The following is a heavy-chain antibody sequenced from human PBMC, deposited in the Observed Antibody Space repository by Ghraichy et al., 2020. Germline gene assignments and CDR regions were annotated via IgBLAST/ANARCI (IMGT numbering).Heavy chain of an antibody. D-gene: IGHD6-19*01. CDR1: GFTFSSTA. CDR3: AKNKGSGWMYSVDY. CDR2: IGGSGGTT. J-gene: IGHJ4*02. V-gene: IGHV3-23*01. Sequence: GGSLRLSCVASGFTFSSTAVSWVRQAPGRGLQWVSAIGGSGGTTYYADSVKGRFTISRDNSKNTLYLQMNSLRAEDTAVYYCAKNKGSGWMYSVDYWGQGTPVTVSS.